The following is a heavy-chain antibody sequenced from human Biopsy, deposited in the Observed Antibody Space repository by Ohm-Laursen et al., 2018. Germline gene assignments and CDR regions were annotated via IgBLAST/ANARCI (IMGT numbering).Heavy chain of an antibody. CDR1: GFPVSDYY. CDR3: ARATNSTGWPYYYFYGMDV. D-gene: IGHD2/OR15-2a*01. V-gene: IGHV3-11*01. Sequence: SLRLSCAASGFPVSDYYMSWIRQAPGRGLEWVSDINSSGSTKYHAESVKGRFTISRDNAMNSVYLQMNSLRADDTAVYYCARATNSTGWPYYYFYGMDVWGQGTTVTVSS. CDR2: INSSGSTK. J-gene: IGHJ6*02.